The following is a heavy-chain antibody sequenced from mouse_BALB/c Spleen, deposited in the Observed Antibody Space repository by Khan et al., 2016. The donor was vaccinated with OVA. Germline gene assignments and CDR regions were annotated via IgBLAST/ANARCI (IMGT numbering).Heavy chain of an antibody. J-gene: IGHJ3*01. CDR2: VSNGGHYT. Sequence: EVELVESGGDVVKPGGSLKLSCAASGFTFSTYGMSWVRQTPDKRLEWVATVSNGGHYTNYPDTVKGRFTISRDNAKNTLFLQMNSLKSEETAMFYCARRAYYYDSEGFAYWGQGTLVTVSS. CDR3: ARRAYYYDSEGFAY. CDR1: GFTFSTYG. V-gene: IGHV5-6*02. D-gene: IGHD1-1*01.